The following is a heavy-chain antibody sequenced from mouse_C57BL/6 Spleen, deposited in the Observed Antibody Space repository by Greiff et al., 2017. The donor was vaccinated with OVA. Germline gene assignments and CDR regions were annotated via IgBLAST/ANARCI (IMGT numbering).Heavy chain of an antibody. CDR2: IDPSDSYT. J-gene: IGHJ4*01. CDR1: GYTFTSYW. V-gene: IGHV1-50*01. Sequence: QLQQPGAELVKPGASVKLSCKASGYTFTSYWMQWVKQRPGQGLEWIGEIDPSDSYTNYNQKFKGKATLTVDTSSSTAYMQLSSLTSEDSAVYYCARRGSNYGAMDYWGQGTSVTVSS. D-gene: IGHD2-5*01. CDR3: ARRGSNYGAMDY.